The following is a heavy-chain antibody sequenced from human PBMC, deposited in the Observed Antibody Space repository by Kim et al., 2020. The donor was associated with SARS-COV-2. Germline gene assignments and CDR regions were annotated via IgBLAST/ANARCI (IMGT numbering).Heavy chain of an antibody. J-gene: IGHJ4*02. Sequence: SQTLSLTCSVYGGSFSGYYWSWIRQPPGKGLEWIGEINHSGSTNYNPSLKSRVIISVDTSKNQFSLKLSSVTAADTAVYYCARGQTYYTVWGQGTLVTVSS. D-gene: IGHD3-10*01. CDR2: INHSGST. CDR3: ARGQTYYTV. V-gene: IGHV4-34*01. CDR1: GGSFSGYY.